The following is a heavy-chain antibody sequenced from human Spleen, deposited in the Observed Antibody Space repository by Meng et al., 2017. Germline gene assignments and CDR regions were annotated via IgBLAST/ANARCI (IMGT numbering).Heavy chain of an antibody. D-gene: IGHD5-12*01. Sequence: ASVKVSCKPSGYNFPDYWLHWVRRAPGQGLEWMGRINPKSGDTHYAQKFQARVTMTGDTSISTAYMELSRLRSDDTAVYFCATQDPATIGYDAFDIWGQGTMVTVSS. CDR1: GYNFPDYW. J-gene: IGHJ3*02. CDR3: ATQDPATIGYDAFDI. V-gene: IGHV1-2*06. CDR2: INPKSGDT.